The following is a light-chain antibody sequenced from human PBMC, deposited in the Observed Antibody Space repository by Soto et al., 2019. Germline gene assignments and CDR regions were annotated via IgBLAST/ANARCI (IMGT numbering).Light chain of an antibody. CDR3: LQLNSYPRS. Sequence: DIQLTQSPSFLSASVGDRVTITCRASQGISTYLAWYQQKPGKAPKLLIYAASTLQSGVPSRFSGSGSGTDFTLTISSLQPEDFATYYCLQLNSYPRSFGQGTRLEIK. CDR2: AAS. V-gene: IGKV1-9*01. J-gene: IGKJ2*01. CDR1: QGISTY.